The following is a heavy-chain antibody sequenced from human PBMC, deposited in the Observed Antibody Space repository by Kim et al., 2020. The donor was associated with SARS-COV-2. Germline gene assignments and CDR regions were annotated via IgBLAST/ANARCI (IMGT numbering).Heavy chain of an antibody. Sequence: GGSLRLACAASGLTFSSYWMSWVRQAPGKGLEWVANIKQDGSEKYYVDSVKGRFTISRDNAKNSLYLQMNSLRAEDTAVYYCARDREGGMDVWGQGTTV. J-gene: IGHJ6*01. CDR1: GLTFSSYW. CDR3: ARDREGGMDV. V-gene: IGHV3-7*01. CDR2: IKQDGSEK.